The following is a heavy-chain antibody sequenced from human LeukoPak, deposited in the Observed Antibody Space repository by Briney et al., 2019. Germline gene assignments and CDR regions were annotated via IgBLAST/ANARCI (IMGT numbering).Heavy chain of an antibody. Sequence: GGSLRLSCAAPGFTFSSYALHWVRQAPAKGLQWVAVISYDGSNKYYADSVKGRLSISRDNSKNTLYLQMNSLRAEDTAVYYCAKDWLRRAVAVYIDYWGQGTLVTVSS. CDR1: GFTFSSYA. V-gene: IGHV3-30*18. J-gene: IGHJ4*02. CDR2: ISYDGSNK. D-gene: IGHD6-19*01. CDR3: AKDWLRRAVAVYIDY.